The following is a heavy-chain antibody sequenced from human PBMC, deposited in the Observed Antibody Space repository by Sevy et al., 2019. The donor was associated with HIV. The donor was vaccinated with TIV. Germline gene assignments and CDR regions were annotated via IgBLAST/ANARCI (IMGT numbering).Heavy chain of an antibody. CDR1: GGSFSSNA. CDR2: LIPLFGTP. V-gene: IGHV1-69*13. Sequence: ASVKVSCKTSGGSFSSNAISWVRQTPGHGLEWMGGLIPLFGTPNYAQKFQGRVSITADESTSTGYMELNSLGSEDTAVYYWARPRDGMHVYGMDVWGLGTTVTVSS. J-gene: IGHJ6*02. CDR3: ARPRDGMHVYGMDV. D-gene: IGHD1-1*01.